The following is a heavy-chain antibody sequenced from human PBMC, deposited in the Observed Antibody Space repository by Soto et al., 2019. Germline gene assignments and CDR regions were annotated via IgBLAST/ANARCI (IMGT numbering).Heavy chain of an antibody. Sequence: PSETLSLTCTVSGGSISNYYWSWIRQPPGKGLEWIGYIYYSGSTNYNPSLKSRVTISVDTSKNQFSLKLSSVTAADTAVYYCARATAAAAGIYYYYYGMDVWGQGTTVTVSS. CDR1: GGSISNYY. J-gene: IGHJ6*02. V-gene: IGHV4-59*01. CDR3: ARATAAAAGIYYYYYGMDV. CDR2: IYYSGST. D-gene: IGHD6-13*01.